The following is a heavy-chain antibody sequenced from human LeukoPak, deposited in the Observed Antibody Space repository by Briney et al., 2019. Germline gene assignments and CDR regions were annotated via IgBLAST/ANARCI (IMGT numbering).Heavy chain of an antibody. CDR3: AKTSGSYWVPFDY. V-gene: IGHV4-61*02. J-gene: IGHJ4*02. D-gene: IGHD1-26*01. CDR2: IYTSGST. Sequence: SQTLSLTCTVSGGFISRGSYYWSWIRQPAGKGLEWIGRIYTSGSTNYNPSLKSRVTISVDTSKTQFSLKLSSVTAADTAVYYCAKTSGSYWVPFDYWGQGTLVTVSS. CDR1: GGFISRGSYY.